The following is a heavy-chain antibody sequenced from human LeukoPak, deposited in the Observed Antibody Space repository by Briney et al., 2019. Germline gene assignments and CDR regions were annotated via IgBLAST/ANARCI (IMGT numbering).Heavy chain of an antibody. CDR2: ITWNGGST. V-gene: IGHV3-20*04. D-gene: IGHD3-10*01. J-gene: IGHJ4*02. CDR1: GFTFADYD. CDR3: GCGATYYYVSGNYGEY. Sequence: GGSLRLSCAASGFTFADYDMSSVRQAPGKGLEWVSGITWNGGSTDYADSVKGRFTISRDNAKNSLHIQMNSLRAEEAALYCGGCGATYYYVSGNYGEYWGQGTLVTVSS.